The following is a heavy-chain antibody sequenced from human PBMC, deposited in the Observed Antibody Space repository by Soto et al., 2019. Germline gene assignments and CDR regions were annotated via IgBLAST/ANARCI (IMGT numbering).Heavy chain of an antibody. CDR2: IIPIFGTA. D-gene: IGHD6-19*01. J-gene: IGHJ4*02. V-gene: IGHV1-69*13. CDR1: GGTFSSYA. CDR3: AREGYSSGYYYFEY. Sequence: ASVKVSCKASGGTFSSYAISWVRQAPGQGLEWMGGIIPIFGTANYAQKYQGRVTITADESTSTAYMELSSLRSEDTAVYYCAREGYSSGYYYFEYWGQGTLVTVSS.